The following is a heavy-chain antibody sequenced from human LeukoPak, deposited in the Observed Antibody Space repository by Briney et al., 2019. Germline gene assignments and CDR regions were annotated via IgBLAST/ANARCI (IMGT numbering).Heavy chain of an antibody. D-gene: IGHD2-2*01. CDR3: ARAESVIVVVPAAGLDY. CDR1: GDTFTGYY. J-gene: IGHJ4*02. V-gene: IGHV1-2*04. Sequence: ASVKVSCKASGDTFTGYYMHWVRQAPGQGLEWMGWINPNSGGTNYAQEFQGWVTMTRDTSISTAYMELSRLRSDDTAVYYCARAESVIVVVPAAGLDYWGQGTLVTVSS. CDR2: INPNSGGT.